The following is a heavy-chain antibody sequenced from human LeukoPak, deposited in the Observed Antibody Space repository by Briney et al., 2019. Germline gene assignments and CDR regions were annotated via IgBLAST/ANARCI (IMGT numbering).Heavy chain of an antibody. CDR1: GFTFSNNW. J-gene: IGHJ6*03. CDR2: VKKDASEK. D-gene: IGHD6-25*01. V-gene: IGHV3-7*01. Sequence: GGSLRLSCAASGFTFSNNWMTWVRQAPGKGLEWVASVKKDASEKYYVDSVKGRFTISRDNAKNSLYLQMNSLRADDTAVYYCARFAAGGSYYYYMDVWGKGTTVTVSS. CDR3: ARFAAGGSYYYYMDV.